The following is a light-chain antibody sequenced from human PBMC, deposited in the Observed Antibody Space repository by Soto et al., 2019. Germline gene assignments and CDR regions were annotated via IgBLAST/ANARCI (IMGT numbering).Light chain of an antibody. CDR3: EDYSSSSGLT. V-gene: IGKV1-5*03. Sequence: DIQMTQSPSTLSASVGDRVTITCRASQSISSWLAWYQQKPGKAPKLLIFQASSLKSGVPSRFSGSGSATEYTLTISSLQPDDFATYYCEDYSSSSGLTFGAGTQV. J-gene: IGKJ4*01. CDR1: QSISSW. CDR2: QAS.